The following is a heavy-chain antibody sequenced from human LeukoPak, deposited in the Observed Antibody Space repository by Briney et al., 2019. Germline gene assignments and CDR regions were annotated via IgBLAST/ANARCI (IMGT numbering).Heavy chain of an antibody. CDR1: GFTVSRNY. CDR2: LSSTGNT. V-gene: IGHV3-53*04. CDR3: ARWRPIDACDI. D-gene: IGHD3-3*01. Sequence: GGSLRLSCAASGFTVSRNYMNWVRQAPGKGLEWVSLLSSTGNTSYADSVKGRFTISRHNSKNTLYLQVNSLRPEDTAMYYCARWRPIDACDIWGQGTMVIVSS. J-gene: IGHJ3*02.